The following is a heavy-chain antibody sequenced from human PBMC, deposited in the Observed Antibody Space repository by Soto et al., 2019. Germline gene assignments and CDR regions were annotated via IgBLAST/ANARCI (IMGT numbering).Heavy chain of an antibody. CDR1: GFSLSTSGVG. CDR3: AYLPCSGGSCYWFSFSGMDV. J-gene: IGHJ6*02. D-gene: IGHD2-15*01. V-gene: IGHV2-5*02. CDR2: IYWDDDK. Sequence: QITLKESGPTLVKPTQTRTLTCNFSGFSLSTSGVGVAWIRQPPGKALEWLAIIYWDDDKRYRPSLESRLTITKDTSKNQVVLTMTNMDSVDTATYYCAYLPCSGGSCYWFSFSGMDVWGQGTTVTVSS.